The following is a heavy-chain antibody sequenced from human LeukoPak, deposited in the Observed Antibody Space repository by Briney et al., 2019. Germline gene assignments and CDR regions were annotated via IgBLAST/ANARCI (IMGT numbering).Heavy chain of an antibody. CDR3: ARVRWLQLGHFDY. V-gene: IGHV1-2*02. D-gene: IGHD5-24*01. Sequence: ASVKVSCKASGYTFTGYYMHWVRQAPGQGLEWMAWINPNNGATHYAQKFQGRVTLTRDTSISTAYMELSSLRSDDTAVYYCARVRWLQLGHFDYWGQGSLVTVSS. J-gene: IGHJ4*02. CDR2: INPNNGAT. CDR1: GYTFTGYY.